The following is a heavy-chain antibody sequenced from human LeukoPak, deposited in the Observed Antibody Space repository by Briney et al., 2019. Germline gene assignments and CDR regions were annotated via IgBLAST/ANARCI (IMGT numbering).Heavy chain of an antibody. V-gene: IGHV4-34*01. J-gene: IGHJ4*02. D-gene: IGHD3-10*01. CDR2: INHSGIT. CDR1: GGSFSAYY. Sequence: SETLSLTRAVYGGSFSAYYWSWIRQPPGKGLEWIGEINHSGITNCNPSLKSRVTISVDTSKNQFSLKLSSVTAADTAVYYCARGLYYSGSGSYFWGQGTLVTVSS. CDR3: ARGLYYSGSGSYF.